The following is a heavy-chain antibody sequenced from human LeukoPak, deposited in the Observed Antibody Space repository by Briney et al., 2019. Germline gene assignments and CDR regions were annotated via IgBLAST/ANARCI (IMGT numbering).Heavy chain of an antibody. CDR2: ISSSGSTI. CDR1: GFTFSSYE. J-gene: IGHJ6*02. V-gene: IGHV3-48*03. Sequence: GGSLRLSCAVSGFTFSSYEMNWVRQAPGKGLEWVSYISSSGSTIYDADSVKGRFTISRDNAKNSLYLQMNSLRAEDTAVYYCARESSGYSYYYGMDVWGQGATVTVSS. CDR3: ARESSGYSYYYGMDV. D-gene: IGHD3-22*01.